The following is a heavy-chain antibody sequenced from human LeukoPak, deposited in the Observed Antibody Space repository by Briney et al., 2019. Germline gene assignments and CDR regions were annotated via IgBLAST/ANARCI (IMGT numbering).Heavy chain of an antibody. V-gene: IGHV4-4*07. D-gene: IGHD3-16*01. CDR2: IFSSERN. J-gene: IGHJ4*02. CDR3: AREAGDYDAGGHPPTPYYFDL. Sequence: SETLSLTCNVSGGSISGYYWSWIRQPAGKGLEWIGRIFSSERNNYNPSLKSRLMVAVDPSKNQFSLRLSSVTAADTAVYYCAREAGDYDAGGHPPTPYYFDLWGQGTLVTVSS. CDR1: GGSISGYY.